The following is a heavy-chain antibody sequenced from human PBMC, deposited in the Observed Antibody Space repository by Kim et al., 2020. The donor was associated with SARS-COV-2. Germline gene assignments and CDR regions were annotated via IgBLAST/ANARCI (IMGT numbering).Heavy chain of an antibody. CDR1: GFTFSSYG. V-gene: IGHV3-33*01. J-gene: IGHJ4*02. CDR2: IWYDGSNK. D-gene: IGHD6-13*01. CDR3: ARDTSAPIAAAGQVGFDY. Sequence: GGSLRLSCAASGFTFSSYGMHWVRQAPGKGLEWVAVIWYDGSNKYYADSVKGRFTISRDNSKNTLYLQMNSLRAEDTAVYYCARDTSAPIAAAGQVGFDYWGQGTLVTVSS.